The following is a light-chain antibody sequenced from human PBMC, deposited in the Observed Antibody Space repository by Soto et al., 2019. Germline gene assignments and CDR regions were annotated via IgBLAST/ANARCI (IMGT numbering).Light chain of an antibody. CDR2: VAS. J-gene: IGKJ4*01. CDR1: QGITSS. Sequence: IQMTQSPSTLSGSVGDRVTITCRASQGITSSLAWYQHAPGKAPKLLIYVASTLQTGVPSRFSGSGSGTDFTLTISSLQPEDFATYYCIQDYNYPLTFGGGTKVDIK. CDR3: IQDYNYPLT. V-gene: IGKV1-6*01.